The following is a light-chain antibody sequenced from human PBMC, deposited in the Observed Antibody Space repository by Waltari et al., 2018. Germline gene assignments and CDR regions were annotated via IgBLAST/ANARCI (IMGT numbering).Light chain of an antibody. Sequence: DIQMTQSPSSLSASVGDRVNITCRASQRIGNNLNWYQQKPGKAPKLLIYGASSLQSGVPSRFSGSGDGTDFTLTISSLQPEDYATFYCQQSYTIPPVTFGGGTKVEI. J-gene: IGKJ4*01. CDR1: QRIGNN. CDR2: GAS. CDR3: QQSYTIPPVT. V-gene: IGKV1-39*01.